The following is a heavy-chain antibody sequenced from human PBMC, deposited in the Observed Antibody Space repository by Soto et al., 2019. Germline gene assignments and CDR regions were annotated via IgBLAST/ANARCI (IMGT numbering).Heavy chain of an antibody. J-gene: IGHJ4*01. CDR1: GFTFGSYA. D-gene: IGHD3-10*01. V-gene: IGHV3-23*01. CDR3: AKDWAYYYGSGVYFDY. CDR2: ISGSGGST. Sequence: GGSPRLSCAASGFTFGSYAMSWFRQGPGKGLEWVSAISGSGGSTYYADSVKGRFTISRDNSKNTLYLQMNSLRAEDTAVYYCAKDWAYYYGSGVYFDYWGQGTLVTVSS.